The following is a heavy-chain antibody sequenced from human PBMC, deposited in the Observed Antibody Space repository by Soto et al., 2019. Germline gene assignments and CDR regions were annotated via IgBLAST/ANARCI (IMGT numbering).Heavy chain of an antibody. D-gene: IGHD2-2*01. CDR2: ISGSGGST. CDR1: GFTFSSYA. CDR3: AKTWGVPAVIRNEDY. J-gene: IGHJ4*02. Sequence: GGSLRLSCAASGFTFSSYAMSWVRQAPGKGLEWVSGISGSGGSTYYADSVKGRFTISRDNSKNTLYLQMNSLRAEDTAVYYCAKTWGVPAVIRNEDYWGQGTLVTVSS. V-gene: IGHV3-23*01.